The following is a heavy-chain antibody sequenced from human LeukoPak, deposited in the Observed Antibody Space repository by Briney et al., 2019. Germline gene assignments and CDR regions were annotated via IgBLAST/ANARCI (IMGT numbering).Heavy chain of an antibody. CDR3: ARERLELLGTFDY. Sequence: ASVKVSCKASGGTFSSYAISWVRQAPGQGLEWMGGIIPIFGTANHAQKFQGRVTITTDESTSTAYMELSSLRSEDTAVYYCARERLELLGTFDYWGQGTLDTVSS. V-gene: IGHV1-69*05. D-gene: IGHD1-7*01. CDR1: GGTFSSYA. J-gene: IGHJ4*02. CDR2: IIPIFGTA.